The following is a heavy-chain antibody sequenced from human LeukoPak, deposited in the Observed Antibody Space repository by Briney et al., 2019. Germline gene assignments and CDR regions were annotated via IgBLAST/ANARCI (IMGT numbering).Heavy chain of an antibody. Sequence: GGSLRLSCAASGFTFSSYAMHWVRQAPGKGLEWVAVISYDGSNKYYADSVKGRFTISRDNSKNTLYLQMNSLRAEDTAVYYCARDMHDILTGYRQGGDYWGQEALVTVSS. V-gene: IGHV3-30*04. D-gene: IGHD3-9*01. CDR3: ARDMHDILTGYRQGGDY. CDR1: GFTFSSYA. CDR2: ISYDGSNK. J-gene: IGHJ4*02.